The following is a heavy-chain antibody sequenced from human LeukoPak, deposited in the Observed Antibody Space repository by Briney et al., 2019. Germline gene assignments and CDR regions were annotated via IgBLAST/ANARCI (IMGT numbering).Heavy chain of an antibody. CDR2: IKQDGSEK. CDR3: ARDPPVTARD. CDR1: GFTFSTYW. J-gene: IGHJ4*02. V-gene: IGHV3-7*01. D-gene: IGHD2-21*02. Sequence: PGGSLRPSCAASGFTFSTYWMTWVRQAPGKGLEWVANIKQDGSEKYYVDSVKGRFTVSRDNAKNSLYLQMNSLRAEDTAVYYCARDPPVTARDWGQGTLVTVSS.